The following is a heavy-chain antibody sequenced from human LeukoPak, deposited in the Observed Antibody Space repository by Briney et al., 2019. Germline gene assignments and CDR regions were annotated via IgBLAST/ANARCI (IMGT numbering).Heavy chain of an antibody. V-gene: IGHV1-2*02. D-gene: IGHD2-21*02. CDR3: ASALYCGGDCYSGRYFFDY. Sequence: ASVKVSCKASGYTFTGYYIHWVRQAPGQGLEWMGWINPNSGGTKYAQKFQGRVTMTRDTSTSTIYMELSSLRFEDTAVYYCASALYCGGDCYSGRYFFDYWGQGTLVTVSS. CDR2: INPNSGGT. CDR1: GYTFTGYY. J-gene: IGHJ4*02.